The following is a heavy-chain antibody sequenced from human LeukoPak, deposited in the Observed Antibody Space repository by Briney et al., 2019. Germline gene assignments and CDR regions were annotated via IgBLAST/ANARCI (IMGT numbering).Heavy chain of an antibody. Sequence: SETLSLTCIVAGYSISYGYYWGWIRQPPGKGLECIGSIDLSGSTSYNPSLKSRVTISVDTSKNQFSLKVNSVTAADAAVYYCARLPHCSDSMRCYVGGHHMDVWGKGTTVAVSS. CDR3: ARLPHCSDSMRCYVGGHHMDV. CDR1: GYSISYGYY. V-gene: IGHV4-38-2*02. J-gene: IGHJ6*03. D-gene: IGHD3-10*02. CDR2: IDLSGST.